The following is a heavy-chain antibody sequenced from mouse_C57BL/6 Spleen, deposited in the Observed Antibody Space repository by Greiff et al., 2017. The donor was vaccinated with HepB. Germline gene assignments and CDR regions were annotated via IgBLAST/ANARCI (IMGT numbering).Heavy chain of an antibody. J-gene: IGHJ4*01. CDR1: GFTFTDYY. CDR3: AGSRRYAMDY. V-gene: IGHV1-36*01. CDR2: VYPYNGGT. Sequence: EVMLVESGPVLVKPGPSVKISCKASGFTFTDYYMHWVKQSHGKSLEWIGLVYPYNGGTSYNQKFKGKATLTVDTSSSTAYMELNSLTSEDSAVYYCAGSRRYAMDYWGQGTSVTVSS.